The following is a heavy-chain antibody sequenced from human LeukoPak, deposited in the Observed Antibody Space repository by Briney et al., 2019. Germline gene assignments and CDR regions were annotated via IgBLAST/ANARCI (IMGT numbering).Heavy chain of an antibody. CDR1: GFTFSSYA. CDR2: ISYDGSNK. V-gene: IGHV3-30-3*01. J-gene: IGHJ4*02. CDR3: ARDNRGSIAVAGTFDY. D-gene: IGHD6-19*01. Sequence: GGPLRLSCAASGFTFSSYAMHWVRQAPGKGLEWVAVISYDGSNKYYADSVKGRFTISRDNSKNTLYLQMNSLRAEDTAVYYCARDNRGSIAVAGTFDYWGQGTLVTVSS.